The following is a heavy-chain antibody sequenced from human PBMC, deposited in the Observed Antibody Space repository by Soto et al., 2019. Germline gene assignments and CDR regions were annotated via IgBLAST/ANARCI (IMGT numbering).Heavy chain of an antibody. V-gene: IGHV1-18*01. D-gene: IGHD3-10*01. CDR2: ISAYNGNT. Sequence: QVQLVQSGAEVKKPGASVKVSCKASGVTFTNYAINWVRQAPGQGLEWMGWISAYNGNTNYAQKLQGRVTMTTDTSRSTAHMELRSLSTDDTAAYSWARGWFGEYEYYLDYCGKRSLVTVSS. J-gene: IGHJ4*02. CDR1: GVTFTNYA. CDR3: ARGWFGEYEYYLDY.